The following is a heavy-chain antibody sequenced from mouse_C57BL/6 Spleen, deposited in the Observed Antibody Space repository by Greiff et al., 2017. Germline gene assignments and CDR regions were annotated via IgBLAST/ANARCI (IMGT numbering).Heavy chain of an antibody. CDR1: GFTFTDYY. CDR3: ARFDYYGSSYGAYWYCDV. CDR2: IRNKANGYTT. J-gene: IGHJ1*03. D-gene: IGHD1-1*01. Sequence: EVNLVESGGGLVQPGGSLSLSCAASGFTFTDYYMSWVRQPPGKALEWLGFIRNKANGYTTEYSASVKGRFTISRDNSQSILYPQMNALRAEDSATYYCARFDYYGSSYGAYWYCDVWGTGTTVTVSS. V-gene: IGHV7-3*01.